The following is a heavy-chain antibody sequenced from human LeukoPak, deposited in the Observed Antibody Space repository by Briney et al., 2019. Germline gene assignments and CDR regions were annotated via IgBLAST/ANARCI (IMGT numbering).Heavy chain of an antibody. CDR1: GGSISSYY. CDR2: IYYSGST. CDR3: ERGPYYYDSSGYAHFDY. D-gene: IGHD3-22*01. J-gene: IGHJ4*02. Sequence: PSETLSLTCTVSGGSISSYYWSWIRQPPGKGLECIGYIYYSGSTNYNPSLKSRVTISVATSKNQFSLKLSSVTAADTAVYYCERGPYYYDSSGYAHFDYWGQGTLVTVSS. V-gene: IGHV4-59*08.